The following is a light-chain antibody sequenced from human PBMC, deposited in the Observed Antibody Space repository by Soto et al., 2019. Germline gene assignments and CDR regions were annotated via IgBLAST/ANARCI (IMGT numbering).Light chain of an antibody. J-gene: IGLJ1*01. CDR3: TSYTTSRTFV. V-gene: IGLV2-14*01. CDR2: EVS. Sequence: QSVLTQPASVSGAPGQSITISCTGTSSDVGGYKYVSWYQQYPGKVPKLMIYEVSNRPSGVSNRFSGSQSGNTASLTISGLQAEDEAEYYCTSYTTSRTFVFGTGTQVTVL. CDR1: SSDVGGYKY.